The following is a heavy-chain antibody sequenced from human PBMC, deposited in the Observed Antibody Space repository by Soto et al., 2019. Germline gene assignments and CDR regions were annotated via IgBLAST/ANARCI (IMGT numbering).Heavy chain of an antibody. V-gene: IGHV1-3*01. CDR1: GYTFTSYA. CDR2: INAGIGNA. CDR3: AREMSGISSAQFDY. Sequence: ASVKVSCKASGYTFTSYAMHWVRQAPGQRLEWMGWINAGIGNANYSQKFQGRVTITADAFTSTAYMELSSLRSEDTAVYYCAREMSGISSAQFDYWGQGTLVTVSS. J-gene: IGHJ4*02.